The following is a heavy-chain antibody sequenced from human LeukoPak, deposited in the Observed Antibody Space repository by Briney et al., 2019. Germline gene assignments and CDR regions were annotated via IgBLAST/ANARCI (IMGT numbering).Heavy chain of an antibody. CDR2: ISSSGSTI. CDR1: GFTFSSYE. D-gene: IGHD3-10*01. Sequence: GGSLRLSCAASGFTFSSYEMNWVRQAPGKGLEWVSYISSSGSTIYYADSVKGRFTISRDNAKSSLYLQMNSLRAEDTAVYYCAYGWSFFDYWGQGTLVTVSS. CDR3: AYGWSFFDY. V-gene: IGHV3-48*03. J-gene: IGHJ4*02.